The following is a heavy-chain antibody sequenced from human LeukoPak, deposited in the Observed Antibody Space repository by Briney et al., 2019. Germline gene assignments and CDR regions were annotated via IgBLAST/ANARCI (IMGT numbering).Heavy chain of an antibody. CDR1: GYTFTGYY. D-gene: IGHD3-22*01. Sequence: GASVKVSCKASGYTFTGYYMHWVRQAPGQGLEWMGWINPKSGGTNYAQKFQGRVTMTRDTSISTAYMELSRLRSDDTAVYYCARADPFFDSSGYHYAFDIWGQGTMVTVSS. V-gene: IGHV1-2*02. J-gene: IGHJ3*02. CDR3: ARADPFFDSSGYHYAFDI. CDR2: INPKSGGT.